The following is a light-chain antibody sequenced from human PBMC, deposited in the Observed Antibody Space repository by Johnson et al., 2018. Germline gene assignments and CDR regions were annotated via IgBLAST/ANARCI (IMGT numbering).Light chain of an antibody. Sequence: QSVFTQPPSVSAAPGQKVTISCSGSSSNIGNNYVSWYQQLPGTAPKLLIYENNKRPSGIPDRFSGYKSGTSATLGITGLQTGDEADYYCGTWDSSLSAGNVFGTGTKVTVL. V-gene: IGLV1-51*02. CDR3: GTWDSSLSAGNV. J-gene: IGLJ1*01. CDR1: SSNIGNNY. CDR2: ENN.